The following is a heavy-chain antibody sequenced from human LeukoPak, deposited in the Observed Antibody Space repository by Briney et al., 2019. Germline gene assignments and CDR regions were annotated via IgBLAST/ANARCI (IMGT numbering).Heavy chain of an antibody. J-gene: IGHJ4*02. CDR1: GGSISSGGYS. CDR2: IYHSGST. Sequence: KPSETLSLTCAVSGGSISSGGYSWSWIRQPPGKGLEWIGYIYHSGSTYYNPSLKSRVTISVDRSKNQFSLKLSSVTAADTAVYYCARGQYYYDSSGFSHYFDYWGQGTLVSVSS. D-gene: IGHD3-22*01. CDR3: ARGQYYYDSSGFSHYFDY. V-gene: IGHV4-30-2*01.